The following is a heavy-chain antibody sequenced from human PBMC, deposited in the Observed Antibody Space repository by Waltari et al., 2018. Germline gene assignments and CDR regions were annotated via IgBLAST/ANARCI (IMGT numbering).Heavy chain of an antibody. V-gene: IGHV4-34*01. Sequence: VQLQQWGSGLLKPSETLSLTCSVPGASFSAYYWGGVRHVPGKGLEWIGQIRHPGNTNYNPSLQSRVAISIDTSRNQFSLRVFSVTAADTGLYFCTRGGNYDFWSHRPFVDPWGQGTQVTVSS. CDR3: TRGGNYDFWSHRPFVDP. D-gene: IGHD3-3*01. CDR1: GASFSAYY. CDR2: IRHPGNT. J-gene: IGHJ5*02.